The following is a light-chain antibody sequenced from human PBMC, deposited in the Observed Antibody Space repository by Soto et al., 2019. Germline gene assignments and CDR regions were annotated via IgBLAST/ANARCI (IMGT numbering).Light chain of an antibody. CDR1: SSDVGGYNY. V-gene: IGLV2-8*01. CDR2: DVN. CDR3: SSYAGSSDV. J-gene: IGLJ1*01. Sequence: QSALTQPPSASGSPGQSVAISCTGTSSDVGGYNYVSWYQQHPGKAPKLMIYDVNKRPSGVPDRFSGSKSGNTPALTVSGVQAEDEAYYFRSSYAGSSDVFGTGTKLTVL.